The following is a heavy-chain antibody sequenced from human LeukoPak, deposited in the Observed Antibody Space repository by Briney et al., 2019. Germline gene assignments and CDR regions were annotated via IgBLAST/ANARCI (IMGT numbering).Heavy chain of an antibody. D-gene: IGHD6-19*01. CDR1: GGSISSGGYY. J-gene: IGHJ4*02. CDR3: ARRLWDTSDWYFDY. Sequence: PSQTLSLTCTVSGGSISSGGYYWSWIRQHPGKGLEWIGYIYYSGSTYYNPSLKSRVTISVDTSKNQFSLKLSSVTAADTAVYYCARRLWDTSDWYFDYWGQGRLVTVSS. CDR2: IYYSGST. V-gene: IGHV4-31*03.